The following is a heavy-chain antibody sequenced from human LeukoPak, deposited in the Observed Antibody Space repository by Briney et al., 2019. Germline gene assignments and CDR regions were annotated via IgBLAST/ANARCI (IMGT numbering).Heavy chain of an antibody. V-gene: IGHV3-48*01. J-gene: IGHJ4*02. CDR1: GFTFSSYS. CDR2: ISSSNSSI. CDR3: ASAPTITMVRGAYDTPDY. Sequence: PGGSLRLSCAASGFTFSSYSMNWVRQAPGKGLEWVSYISSSNSSIYYADSVKGRFTISRDNAKNSLYLQMNSLRAEDTAVYYCASAPTITMVRGAYDTPDYWGQGTLVTVSS. D-gene: IGHD3-10*01.